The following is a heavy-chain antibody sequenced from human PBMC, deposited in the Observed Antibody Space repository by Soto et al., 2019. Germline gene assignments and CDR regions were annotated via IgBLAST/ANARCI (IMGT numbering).Heavy chain of an antibody. CDR1: GGSISSYY. CDR3: ARRYGDYFYY. D-gene: IGHD4-17*01. Sequence: SETLSLTCTVSGGSISSYYWSWIRQPPGKGLEWIGYIYYSGSTNYNPSLKSRVTISVDTSKNQFSLKLSSVTAADTAVYYCARRYGDYFYYWGQGTLVTVSS. J-gene: IGHJ4*02. CDR2: IYYSGST. V-gene: IGHV4-59*08.